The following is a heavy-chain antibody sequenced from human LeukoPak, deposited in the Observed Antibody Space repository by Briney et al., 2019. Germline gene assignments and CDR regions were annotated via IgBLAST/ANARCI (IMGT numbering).Heavy chain of an antibody. CDR3: AREWELWYYFDY. V-gene: IGHV1-46*01. CDR2: INPSGGST. CDR1: GYTFTSYY. Sequence: ASVKVSCKASGYTFTSYYMHWVRQAPGQGLEWMGIINPSGGSTSYAQKFQGRVTITRDTSTSTVYMELSSLRSEDTAVYYCAREWELWYYFDYWGQGTLVTVSS. J-gene: IGHJ4*02. D-gene: IGHD1-26*01.